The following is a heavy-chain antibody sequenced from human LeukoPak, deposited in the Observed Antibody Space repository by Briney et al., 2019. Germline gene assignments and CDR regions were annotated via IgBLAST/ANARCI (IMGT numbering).Heavy chain of an antibody. D-gene: IGHD3-3*01. V-gene: IGHV3-11*01. CDR2: ISSSGSTI. Sequence: GGSLRLSCAASEFAFSDYHMSWIRQAPGKGLEWVSYISSSGSTIYYADSVKGRFTISRDNAKNSLYLQMNSLRAEDTAVYYCASQSYDFWSGYWTGFDYWGQGTLVTVSS. CDR1: EFAFSDYH. J-gene: IGHJ4*02. CDR3: ASQSYDFWSGYWTGFDY.